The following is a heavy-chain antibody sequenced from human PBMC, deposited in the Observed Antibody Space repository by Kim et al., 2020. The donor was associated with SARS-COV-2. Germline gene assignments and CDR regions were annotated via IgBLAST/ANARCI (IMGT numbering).Heavy chain of an antibody. CDR1: GYKFTSSW. Sequence: GESLKISCQGSGYKFTSSWIAWVRQTPAKGLEWMAIFYPGDSETRYSPSFQGRVTISADKSNNTAYLPWSSLKASDSAMYYCARQADYFDNWGQVTLVTV. CDR2: FYPGDSET. V-gene: IGHV5-51*01. J-gene: IGHJ4*02. CDR3: ARQADYFDN.